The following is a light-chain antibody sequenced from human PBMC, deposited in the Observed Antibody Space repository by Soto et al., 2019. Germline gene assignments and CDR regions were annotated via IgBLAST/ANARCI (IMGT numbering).Light chain of an antibody. CDR1: SSDVGDYEH. J-gene: IGLJ3*02. V-gene: IGLV2-18*01. CDR2: DVI. Sequence: QSALTQPPSVSGSPGQSVTISCTVTSSDVGDYEHVSWYQLAPGTAPKLLISDVINRPSGVPDRFSGSKSGNTPSLTISGLQAEDEADYYCGLFTSSAAWVFGGGTQRTVL. CDR3: GLFTSSAAWV.